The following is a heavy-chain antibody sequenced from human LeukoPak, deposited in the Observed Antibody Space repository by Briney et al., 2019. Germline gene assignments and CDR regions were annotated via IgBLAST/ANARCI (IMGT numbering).Heavy chain of an antibody. CDR1: GASVNSHY. Sequence: SETLSLTCTVSGASVNSHYWSWIRQPAGKGLEWIGRIYISGSTNYNSSLQSRVTMSVDTSKNQFSPKLTSVTAADTAVYYCARALNPLPGTYYFDYWGQGTLVTVSS. CDR2: IYISGST. V-gene: IGHV4-4*07. CDR3: ARALNPLPGTYYFDY. D-gene: IGHD2-15*01. J-gene: IGHJ4*02.